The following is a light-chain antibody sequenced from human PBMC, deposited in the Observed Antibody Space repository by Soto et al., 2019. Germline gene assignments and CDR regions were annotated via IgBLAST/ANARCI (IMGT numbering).Light chain of an antibody. J-gene: IGKJ3*01. CDR2: AAS. V-gene: IGKV1-9*01. CDR3: QQLNSYPLFT. CDR1: QGISSY. Sequence: DIQLTQSPSFLSASVGDGVTITCRASQGISSYLAWYQQKPGKAPKLLIYAASTLQSGVPSRFSGSGSGTEFTLTIIILQPEDFATYYCQQLNSYPLFTFGPGTKVDIK.